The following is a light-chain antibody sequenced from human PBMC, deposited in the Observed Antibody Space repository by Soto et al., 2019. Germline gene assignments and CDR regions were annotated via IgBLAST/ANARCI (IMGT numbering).Light chain of an antibody. CDR1: SSDIGTYNH. CDR2: EVS. V-gene: IGLV2-14*01. CDR3: CSFTTSSTLV. J-gene: IGLJ1*01. Sequence: QSVLTQPASVSGSPGQSITISCTGTSSDIGTYNHVSWYQQHPGKAPQLIIYEVSNRPSGLSDRFSASKSGNTASLTISGLQPEDEADYYCCSFTTSSTLVFGTGTKLTVL.